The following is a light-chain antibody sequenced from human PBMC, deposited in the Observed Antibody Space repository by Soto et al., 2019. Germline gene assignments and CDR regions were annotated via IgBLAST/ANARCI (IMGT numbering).Light chain of an antibody. V-gene: IGKV3-20*01. CDR1: QTIGRNY. Sequence: EIVLTQSPATLSLSPGETVTLSCRASQTIGRNYLAWYQQKPGQAPRLLIFGTSTRATGIPDRFSGSGSGTDFTLSISRLEPEDFAVYYCQQYASSPLLTFGGGTKVDIK. J-gene: IGKJ4*01. CDR2: GTS. CDR3: QQYASSPLLT.